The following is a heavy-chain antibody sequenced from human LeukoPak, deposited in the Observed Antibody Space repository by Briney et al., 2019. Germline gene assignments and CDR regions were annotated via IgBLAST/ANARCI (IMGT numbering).Heavy chain of an antibody. Sequence: PGRSLRLSCAASGFTFDDYAMHWVRQAPGKGLEWVSGISWNSGSIGYTDSVKGRFTISRDNAKNSLYLQMNSLRPEDTALYYCAKASRVVDYFDYCGQGTLVTVSS. V-gene: IGHV3-9*01. CDR2: ISWNSGSI. D-gene: IGHD2-2*01. CDR3: AKASRVVDYFDY. CDR1: GFTFDDYA. J-gene: IGHJ4*02.